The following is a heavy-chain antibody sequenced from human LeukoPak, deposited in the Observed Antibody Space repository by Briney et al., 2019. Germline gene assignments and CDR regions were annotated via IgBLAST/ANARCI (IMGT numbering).Heavy chain of an antibody. CDR3: AKDAGVMCSSTSCYISDYYGMDV. D-gene: IGHD2-2*02. CDR2: ISGSGGST. J-gene: IGHJ6*02. Sequence: PGGSLRLSCAASGFTFSSYAMSWVRQAPGKGLEWVSAISGSGGSTYYADSVKGRFTISRDNSKNTMYLQMNSLRAEDTAVYYCAKDAGVMCSSTSCYISDYYGMDVWGQGTTVTVSS. V-gene: IGHV3-23*01. CDR1: GFTFSSYA.